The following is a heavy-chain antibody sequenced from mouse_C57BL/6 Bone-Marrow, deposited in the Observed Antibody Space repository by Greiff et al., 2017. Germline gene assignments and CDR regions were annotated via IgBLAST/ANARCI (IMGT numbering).Heavy chain of an antibody. J-gene: IGHJ1*03. Sequence: VQLQQPGAELVKPGASVKLSCKASGYTFTSYWMHWVKQRPGQGLEWIGMIHPNSGSTNYNEKFKSKATLTVDKSSSTAYMQLSSLTSEDAAVYYCARDITTVVADVWGTGTTVTVSS. CDR3: ARDITTVVADV. CDR1: GYTFTSYW. V-gene: IGHV1-64*01. D-gene: IGHD1-1*01. CDR2: IHPNSGST.